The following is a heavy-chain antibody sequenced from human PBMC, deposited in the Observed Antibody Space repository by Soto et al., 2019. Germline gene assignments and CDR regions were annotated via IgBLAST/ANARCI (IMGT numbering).Heavy chain of an antibody. CDR1: GFTFSSYG. Sequence: QVQLVESGGGVVQPGRSLRLSCAASGFTFSSYGMHWVRQAPGKGLEWVAVIWYDGSNKYYADSVKGRFTISRDNSKNTLYLQMNSLRAEDTAVYYCARAQGLIQLWSDWGQGTLVTVSS. CDR3: ARAQGLIQLWSD. V-gene: IGHV3-33*01. CDR2: IWYDGSNK. J-gene: IGHJ4*02. D-gene: IGHD5-18*01.